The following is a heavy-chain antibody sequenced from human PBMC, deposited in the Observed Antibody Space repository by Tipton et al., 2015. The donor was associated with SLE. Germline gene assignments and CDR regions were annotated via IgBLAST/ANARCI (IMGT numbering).Heavy chain of an antibody. Sequence: LRLSCTVSGDSIGRRNYYWGWIRQTPGKGLEWIGSISYTGSTYYNPSLKSRVTISVGTSTNQLSLRLTSVTAADTAVYYCTRQRGTAYYYFHMDVWGKGTTVTVSS. CDR1: GDSIGRRNYY. V-gene: IGHV4-39*01. CDR2: ISYTGST. D-gene: IGHD3-16*01. J-gene: IGHJ6*03. CDR3: TRQRGTAYYYFHMDV.